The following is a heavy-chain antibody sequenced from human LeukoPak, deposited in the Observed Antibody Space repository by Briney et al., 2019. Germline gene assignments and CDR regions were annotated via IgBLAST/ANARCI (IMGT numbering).Heavy chain of an antibody. CDR1: GFTFSSYG. J-gene: IGHJ4*02. D-gene: IGHD4-17*01. V-gene: IGHV3-30*18. Sequence: GGTLRLSCAASGFTFSSYGMSWVRQAPGKGLEGVAVISYDGSNKYYADSVKGRFTISRDNSKNTLYLQMNSLRAEDTAVYYCAKDDYGDYESPGVDYWGQGTLVTVSS. CDR2: ISYDGSNK. CDR3: AKDDYGDYESPGVDY.